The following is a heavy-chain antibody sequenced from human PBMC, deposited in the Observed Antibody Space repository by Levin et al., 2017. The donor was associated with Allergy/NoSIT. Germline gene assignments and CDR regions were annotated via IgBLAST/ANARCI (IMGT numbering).Heavy chain of an antibody. CDR3: AKVLAYCGGYCYAFDY. D-gene: IGHD2-21*02. J-gene: IGHJ4*02. CDR2: IASNGDKT. V-gene: IGHV3-23*01. CDR1: GFIFSNYA. Sequence: AASVKVSCAASGFIFSNYAMTWVRQAPGAGLEWVSAIASNGDKTYYTDSVKGRFTISRDNSQNTLFLQMNSLRAEDTAIYYCAKVLAYCGGYCYAFDYWGQGTQVTVSS.